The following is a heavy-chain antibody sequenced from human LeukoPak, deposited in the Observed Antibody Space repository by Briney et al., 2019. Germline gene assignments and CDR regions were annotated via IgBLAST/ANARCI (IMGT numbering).Heavy chain of an antibody. D-gene: IGHD6-13*01. Sequence: GGSLRLSCVASGFTFINYAMAWVRQAPGKGLEWVSGLSASGSATYYADSAKGRFTISRDNSKNTLYLQMITLRVEDTATFYCAKDIRGDTYGYFDSWGQGMLVTVAS. CDR1: GFTFINYA. CDR2: LSASGSAT. V-gene: IGHV3-23*01. CDR3: AKDIRGDTYGYFDS. J-gene: IGHJ4*02.